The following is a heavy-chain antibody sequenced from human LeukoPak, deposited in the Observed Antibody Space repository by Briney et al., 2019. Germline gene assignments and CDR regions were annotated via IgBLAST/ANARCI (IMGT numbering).Heavy chain of an antibody. D-gene: IGHD3-16*01. CDR1: GFTFSSYA. Sequence: GGSLRLSCAASGFTFSSYAMHWVRQAPGKGLEWVAVISYDGNNKHYVDSVKGRFTISRDNAKNSLYLQMNSLRAEDTAVYYCARGGFMITFGGPIDYWGQGTLVTVSS. J-gene: IGHJ4*02. V-gene: IGHV3-30-3*01. CDR2: ISYDGNNK. CDR3: ARGGFMITFGGPIDY.